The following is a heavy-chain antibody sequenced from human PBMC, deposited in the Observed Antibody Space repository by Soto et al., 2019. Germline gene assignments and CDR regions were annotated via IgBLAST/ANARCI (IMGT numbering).Heavy chain of an antibody. Sequence: EVQLVESGGGLVKPGGSLRLSCAVSGFTFSNAWMSWVRQAPGKGLEWVSAISSRSSYIFYADSLKGRFTISRDNAKNSLYLQMNSLRAEDTAVYYCARADEEYQQLPSGDFDYWGQGTLVTVSP. CDR2: ISSRSSYI. J-gene: IGHJ4*02. CDR3: ARADEEYQQLPSGDFDY. V-gene: IGHV3-21*01. D-gene: IGHD2-2*01. CDR1: GFTFSNAW.